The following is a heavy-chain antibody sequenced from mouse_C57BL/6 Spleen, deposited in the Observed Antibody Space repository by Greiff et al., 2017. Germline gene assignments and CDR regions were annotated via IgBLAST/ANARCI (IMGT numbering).Heavy chain of an antibody. Sequence: QVQLQQPGAELVKPGASVKLSCKASGYTFTSYWMQWVKQRPGQGLEWIGEIDPSDSYTNYNQKFKGKATLTVDTSSSTAYMQLSSLTSEDSAVYYCARKYYGSSYRYFDVWGTGTTVTVSS. J-gene: IGHJ1*03. V-gene: IGHV1-50*01. CDR1: GYTFTSYW. CDR3: ARKYYGSSYRYFDV. D-gene: IGHD1-1*01. CDR2: IDPSDSYT.